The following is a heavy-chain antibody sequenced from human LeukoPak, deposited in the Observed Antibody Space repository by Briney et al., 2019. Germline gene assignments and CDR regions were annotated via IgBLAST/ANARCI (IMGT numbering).Heavy chain of an antibody. CDR2: INRRGNT. Sequence: LETLSLTCAAKGGSFSGYHWSWIRQSAGKGLEWIGEINRRGNTNYNPPLKSRVSISIDASKNQFALKLRSVTAADTAVYYCRLTYYYDTTGYWPLDYWGQGALATVSS. J-gene: IGHJ4*02. V-gene: IGHV4-34*01. CDR1: GGSFSGYH. D-gene: IGHD3-22*01. CDR3: RLTYYYDTTGYWPLDY.